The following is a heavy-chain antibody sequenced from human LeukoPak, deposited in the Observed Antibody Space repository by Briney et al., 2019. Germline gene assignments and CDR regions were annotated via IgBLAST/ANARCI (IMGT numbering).Heavy chain of an antibody. D-gene: IGHD2-2*01. CDR3: ARNIVVVPAAPGIDY. J-gene: IGHJ4*02. CDR2: IRSSSSYI. CDR1: GFTFSSYS. Sequence: GGSLRLSCAASGFTFSSYSMNWVRQAPGKGLEWVSSIRSSSSYIYYADSVKGRFTISRDNAKNSLYLQMNSLRAEDTAVYYCARNIVVVPAAPGIDYWGQGTLVTVSS. V-gene: IGHV3-21*01.